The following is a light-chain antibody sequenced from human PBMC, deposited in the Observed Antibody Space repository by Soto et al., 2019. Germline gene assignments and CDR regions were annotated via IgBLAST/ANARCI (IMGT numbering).Light chain of an antibody. CDR3: SSYTSSNTPYV. J-gene: IGLJ1*01. CDR1: SSDVGGYNF. V-gene: IGLV2-14*01. CDR2: EVT. Sequence: QSVLTQPASVSGSPGQSITISCTGSSSDVGGYNFVSWYQHHPGKAPKLILYEVTTRPSGVSSRFSGSKSGNTASLTISGLQADDEANYYCSSYTSSNTPYVFGTGTKVTV.